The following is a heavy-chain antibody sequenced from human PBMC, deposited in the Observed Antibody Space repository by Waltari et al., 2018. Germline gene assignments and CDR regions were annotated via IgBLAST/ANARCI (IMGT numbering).Heavy chain of an antibody. D-gene: IGHD3-22*01. Sequence: EVQLLESGGGLIQPGGSLRLSCAASGFTFSSYGMSWVRQAPGKGLECVSVIYTDGSTYYADSVNGRFTISRDNSKNTLFLQMNSLRAEDTAVYYCAKDFDSSGYGYWVQGTLVAVSS. CDR2: IYTDGST. V-gene: IGHV3-23*03. J-gene: IGHJ4*02. CDR3: AKDFDSSGYGY. CDR1: GFTFSSYG.